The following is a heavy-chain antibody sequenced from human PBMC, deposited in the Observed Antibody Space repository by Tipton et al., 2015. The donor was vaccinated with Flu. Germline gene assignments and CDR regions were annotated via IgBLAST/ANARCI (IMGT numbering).Heavy chain of an antibody. V-gene: IGHV4-38-2*01. D-gene: IGHD3-10*01. J-gene: IGHJ4*02. CDR1: GYSISSGYY. CDR2: IYRSGGT. Sequence: LRLSCVVSGYSISSGYYWGWIRQPPGKGLEWIGSIYRSGGTYYNPSLKSRVTISVDTSKTQFSLKLSSVTAADTAVYYCARLTYYYGSGTSDYWGQGTLVTVSS. CDR3: ARLTYYYGSGTSDY.